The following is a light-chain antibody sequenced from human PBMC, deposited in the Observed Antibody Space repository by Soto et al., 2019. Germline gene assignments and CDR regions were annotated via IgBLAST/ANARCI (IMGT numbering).Light chain of an antibody. Sequence: DIVLTQSPGTLSLSPGERATLSCRASQSVSSSYLAWYQQKPGQAPRLLIYGASSRATGIPDRFSGSGSGTDFTLTISRLEPEDFAVYYCQQYGNSPYTFGPGTKLEIK. CDR2: GAS. CDR3: QQYGNSPYT. J-gene: IGKJ2*01. CDR1: QSVSSSY. V-gene: IGKV3-20*01.